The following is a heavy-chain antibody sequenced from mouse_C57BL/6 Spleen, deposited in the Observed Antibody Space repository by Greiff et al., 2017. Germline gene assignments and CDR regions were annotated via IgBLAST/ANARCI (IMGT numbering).Heavy chain of an antibody. CDR2: IHPNSGST. CDR1: GYTFTSYW. D-gene: IGHD4-1*01. CDR3: ARSELAPWFAY. J-gene: IGHJ3*01. V-gene: IGHV1-64*01. Sequence: VQLQQPGAELVKPGASVKLSCKASGYTFTSYWMHWVKQRPGQGLEWIGMIHPNSGSTNYNEKFKSKATLTVDKSSSTAYMQLSSLTSEDSAVYYCARSELAPWFAYGGQGTLVTVSA.